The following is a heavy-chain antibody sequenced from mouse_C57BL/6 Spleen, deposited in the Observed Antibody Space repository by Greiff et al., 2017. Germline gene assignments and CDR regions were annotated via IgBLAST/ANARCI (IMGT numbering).Heavy chain of an antibody. V-gene: IGHV2-5*01. CDR3: ASHYDYYYYAMDY. CDR2: IWRGGST. CDR1: GFSLTSYG. Sequence: VHLVESGPGLVQPSQSLSITCTVSGFSLTSYGVHWVRQSPGKGLEWLGVIWRGGSTDYNAAFMSRLSITKDNSKSQVFFKMNSLQADDTAIYYCASHYDYYYYAMDYWGQGTSVTVSS. J-gene: IGHJ4*01. D-gene: IGHD2-4*01.